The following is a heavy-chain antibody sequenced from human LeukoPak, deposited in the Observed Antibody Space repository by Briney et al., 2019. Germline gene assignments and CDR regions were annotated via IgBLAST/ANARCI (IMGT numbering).Heavy chain of an antibody. CDR3: ARALSSSWHL. CDR2: ISSSSSYI. CDR1: GFTFSSYI. V-gene: IGHV3-21*01. Sequence: PGGSLRLSCAASGFTFSSYIMNWVRQAPGRGLEWVSSISSSSSYIYYADSVKGRSTISRDNAKNSLYLQMNSLRAEDTAVYYCARALSSSWHLWGQGTLVTVSS. D-gene: IGHD6-13*01. J-gene: IGHJ4*02.